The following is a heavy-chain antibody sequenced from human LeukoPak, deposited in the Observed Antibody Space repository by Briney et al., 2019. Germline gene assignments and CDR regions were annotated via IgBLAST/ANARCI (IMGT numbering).Heavy chain of an antibody. J-gene: IGHJ4*02. CDR1: GYTFTDYH. Sequence: PGGSLRLSCAASGYTFTDYHMHWVRQAPGQGLEWMGWINPNSGGTNYAQKFQGRVSMTRDTSTSTAYMELSRLRSDDTAVHYCVTGYRFWDYWGQGTLVTVSS. D-gene: IGHD5-18*01. CDR3: VTGYRFWDY. CDR2: INPNSGGT. V-gene: IGHV1-2*02.